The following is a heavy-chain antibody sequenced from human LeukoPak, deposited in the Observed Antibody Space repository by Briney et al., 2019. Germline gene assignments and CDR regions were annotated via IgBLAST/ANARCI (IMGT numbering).Heavy chain of an antibody. CDR1: GFTFITFA. J-gene: IGHJ4*02. Sequence: GASLRLSCAPSGFTFITFAMIWVRQPPGKGLEWVSSIFLIGGEIHYADSVRGRFTISRDNSKSTLSLQMNSLTAEDTAIYYCATYRQVLLPFESWGQGTLVTVSS. V-gene: IGHV3-23*01. CDR3: ATYRQVLLPFES. CDR2: IFLIGGEI. D-gene: IGHD2-8*02.